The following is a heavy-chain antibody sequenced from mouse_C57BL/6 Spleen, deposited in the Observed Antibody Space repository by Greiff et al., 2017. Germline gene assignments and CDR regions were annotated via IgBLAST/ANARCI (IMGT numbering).Heavy chain of an antibody. CDR3: TGKLRVYCSALDY. CDR2: IDPETGGT. J-gene: IGHJ4*01. D-gene: IGHD1-1*01. CDR1: GYTFTDYE. Sequence: QVQLQQSGAELVRPGASVTLSCKASGYTFTDYEMHWVKQTPVHGLEWIGAIDPETGGTAYNQKFKGKAILTADKSSSTAYMELRSLTSEDSAVYYCTGKLRVYCSALDYWGQGTSVTVSS. V-gene: IGHV1-15*01.